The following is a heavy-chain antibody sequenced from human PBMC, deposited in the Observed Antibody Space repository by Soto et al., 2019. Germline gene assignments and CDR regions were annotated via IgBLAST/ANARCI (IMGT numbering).Heavy chain of an antibody. V-gene: IGHV3-23*01. CDR2: ISGSGRTI. CDR3: AKGDTNSRYADSAGWFDP. D-gene: IGHD2-2*01. Sequence: GGSLRLSCAASRFTFSSFAMNWVRQAPGRGLEWVSGISGSGRTIYYADSVKGRFTVSRDNSKNMLYLEMNSLTADDSAVYHCAKGDTNSRYADSAGWFDPWGQGTLVTVYS. CDR1: RFTFSSFA. J-gene: IGHJ5*02.